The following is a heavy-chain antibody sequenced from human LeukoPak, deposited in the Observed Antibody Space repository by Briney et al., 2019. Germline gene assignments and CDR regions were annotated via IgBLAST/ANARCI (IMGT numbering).Heavy chain of an antibody. V-gene: IGHV1-18*01. CDR2: ISAYNGNT. D-gene: IGHD6-13*01. CDR1: GYTFTSYG. Sequence: ASVKVSCKASGYTFTSYGISWVRQAPGQGLEWMGWISAYNGNTNYAQKLQGRVTMTTDTSTSTAYMELRSLRSDDTAVYYCATEDLIAAVDTGLDYWGQGTLVTVSS. CDR3: ATEDLIAAVDTGLDY. J-gene: IGHJ4*02.